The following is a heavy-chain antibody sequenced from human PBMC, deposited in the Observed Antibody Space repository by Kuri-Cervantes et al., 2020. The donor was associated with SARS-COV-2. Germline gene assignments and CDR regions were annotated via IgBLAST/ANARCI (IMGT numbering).Heavy chain of an antibody. Sequence: ESLKISCTVSGGSISSSSYYWGWIRQPPGKGLEWIGSIYYSGSTYHNPSLKSRVTISVDTSKNQFSLKLSSVTAADTAVYYCARHSLVVGYSGSFDYWGQGTLVTVSS. CDR1: GGSISSSSYY. J-gene: IGHJ4*02. D-gene: IGHD5-12*01. V-gene: IGHV4-39*01. CDR3: ARHSLVVGYSGSFDY. CDR2: IYYSGST.